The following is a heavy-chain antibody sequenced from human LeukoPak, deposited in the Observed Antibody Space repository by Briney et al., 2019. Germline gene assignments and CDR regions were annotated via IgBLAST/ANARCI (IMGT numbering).Heavy chain of an antibody. CDR2: IYTSGST. J-gene: IGHJ2*01. D-gene: IGHD2-15*01. Sequence: PSETLSLTCTVSGGSISSYYWSWIRQPAGKGLEWIGRIYTSGSTSYNPSLKSRVTMSVDTSKNQFSLKMSSVTAADTAVYYCASETGHCSGGSCSAPLWNFDLWGRGTPVTVSS. CDR3: ASETGHCSGGSCSAPLWNFDL. V-gene: IGHV4-4*07. CDR1: GGSISSYY.